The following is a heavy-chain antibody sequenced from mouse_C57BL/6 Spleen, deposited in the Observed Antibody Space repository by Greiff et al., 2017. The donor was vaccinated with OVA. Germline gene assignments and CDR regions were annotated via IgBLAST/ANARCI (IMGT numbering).Heavy chain of an antibody. CDR3: TWGRYGNYGFAY. J-gene: IGHJ3*01. V-gene: IGHV14-1*01. CDR2: IDPEDGDT. CDR1: GFNITDYY. Sequence: EVKLQESGAELVRPGASVKLSCTASGFNITDYYMHWVKQRPEQGLEWIGRIDPEDGDTEYAPKFQGKATMTADTSSNTAYLQLSSLTSEDTAVYYCTWGRYGNYGFAYWGQGTLVTVSA. D-gene: IGHD2-1*01.